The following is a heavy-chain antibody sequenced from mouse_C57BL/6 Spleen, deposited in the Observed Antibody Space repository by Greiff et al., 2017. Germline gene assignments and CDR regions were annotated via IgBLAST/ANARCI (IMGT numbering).Heavy chain of an antibody. J-gene: IGHJ3*01. D-gene: IGHD2-5*01. CDR1: GYTFTDYN. Sequence: VQLQQSGPELVKPGASVTMSCKASGYTFTDYNMHWVKQSHGTSLEWIGYINPNHGGTSYTQKGKGKATLTVNQSSSTAYLELRRLTSEDAAVYYCASSNYSFAYWGQGTLVTVSA. V-gene: IGHV1-22*01. CDR2: INPNHGGT. CDR3: ASSNYSFAY.